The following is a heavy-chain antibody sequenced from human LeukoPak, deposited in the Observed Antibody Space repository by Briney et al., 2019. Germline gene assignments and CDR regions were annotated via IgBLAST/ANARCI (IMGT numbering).Heavy chain of an antibody. CDR3: ARVRLLLWFGESDAFDI. D-gene: IGHD3-10*01. CDR1: GFTLRSYT. J-gene: IGHJ3*02. Sequence: GGSQRLSCAASGFTLRSYTMNWVRQAPGKGLEWVAFIRYDGSNKYYADSVKGRFTISRDNAKNSLYLQMNSLRAEDTAVYYCARVRLLLWFGESDAFDIWGQGTMVTVSS. CDR2: IRYDGSNK. V-gene: IGHV3-30*02.